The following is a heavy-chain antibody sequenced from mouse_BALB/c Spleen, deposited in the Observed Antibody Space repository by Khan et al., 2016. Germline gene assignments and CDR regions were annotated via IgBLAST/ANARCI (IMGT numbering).Heavy chain of an antibody. J-gene: IGHJ2*01. Sequence: QVQLQQSGPELVRPGTSVKMSCKASGYTFTTYWIHWVKQRPGQGLEWIGMVDPSSGESRFIQKFDDTATLNVDRSSTTAYMQLSSLTSEDSAVYYCARWSSYFDYWGQGSTLTVSA. V-gene: IGHV1S127*01. CDR2: VDPSSGES. CDR3: ARWSSYFDY. CDR1: GYTFTTYW.